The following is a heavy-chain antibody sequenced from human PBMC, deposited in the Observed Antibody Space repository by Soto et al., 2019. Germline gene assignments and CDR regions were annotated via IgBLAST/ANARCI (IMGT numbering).Heavy chain of an antibody. CDR2: ISAYNGNT. CDR3: ARDGYCSGGSCYSDGGYYYYGMDV. CDR1: GYTFTSYG. Sequence: ASVKVSCKASGYTFTSYGISWVRQAPGQGLEWMGWISAYNGNTNYAQKLQGRVTMTTDTSTSTAYTELRSLRSDDTAVYYCARDGYCSGGSCYSDGGYYYYGMDVWGQGTTVTVAS. V-gene: IGHV1-18*04. J-gene: IGHJ6*02. D-gene: IGHD2-15*01.